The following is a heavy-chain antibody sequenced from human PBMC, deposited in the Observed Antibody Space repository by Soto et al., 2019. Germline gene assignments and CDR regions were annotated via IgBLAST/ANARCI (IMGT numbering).Heavy chain of an antibody. V-gene: IGHV3-33*01. J-gene: IGHJ3*02. Sequence: QVQLVESGGGVVQPGRSLRLSCAASGFTFSSYGMHWVRQAPGKGLEWVAVIWYDGSNKYYADSVKGRFTISRDNSKNTLYLQMNSLRAEDTAVYYCAREASSSWHDAFDIWGQGTMVTVSS. CDR3: AREASSSWHDAFDI. D-gene: IGHD6-13*01. CDR1: GFTFSSYG. CDR2: IWYDGSNK.